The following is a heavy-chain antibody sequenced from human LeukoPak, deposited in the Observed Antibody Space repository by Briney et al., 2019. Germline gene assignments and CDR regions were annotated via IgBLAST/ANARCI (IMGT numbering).Heavy chain of an antibody. CDR1: GFTFTSYG. CDR2: ITYDGYYK. CDR3: ARDLSPVVRASPMGY. V-gene: IGHV3-30*03. J-gene: IGHJ4*02. Sequence: GPSLRLSCAASGFTFTSYGMHWVRQAPGKGLEWVGLITYDGYYKYYSDSVKGRLTISSDTSKNTLYLQMNSLRDEDTAVYYCARDLSPVVRASPMGYWGQGTLVTVSS. D-gene: IGHD3-10*01.